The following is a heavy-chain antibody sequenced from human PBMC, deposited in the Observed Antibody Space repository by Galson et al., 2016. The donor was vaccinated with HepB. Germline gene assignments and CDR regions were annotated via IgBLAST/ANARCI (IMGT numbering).Heavy chain of an antibody. V-gene: IGHV3-48*03. Sequence: SLRLSCAASGFSFSNYEMNWVRQAPGKGLEWVAYISGGGETTYYADSVRGRFTISRDNPRDSVFLQMTSLRVEDTARYYCARDALGTWDLTTWGQGTLVSVSS. CDR2: ISGGGETT. CDR3: ARDALGTWDLTT. D-gene: IGHD1-26*01. J-gene: IGHJ1*01. CDR1: GFSFSNYE.